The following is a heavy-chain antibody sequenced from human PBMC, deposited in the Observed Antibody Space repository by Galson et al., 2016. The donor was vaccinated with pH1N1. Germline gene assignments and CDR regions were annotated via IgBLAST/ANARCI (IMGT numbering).Heavy chain of an antibody. Sequence: PALVKPTQTLTLTCTFSGFSLTTSGMRVSWIRQPPGKALEWLARIEWDDDKFYSTSLKTRLTISKDTSKNQVVLTMTNMDPVDTSTYYCAHSTYGDYSGYFQHWGQGTLVTVSS. CDR1: GFSLTTSGMR. V-gene: IGHV2-70*04. CDR2: IEWDDDK. J-gene: IGHJ1*01. D-gene: IGHD4-17*01. CDR3: AHSTYGDYSGYFQH.